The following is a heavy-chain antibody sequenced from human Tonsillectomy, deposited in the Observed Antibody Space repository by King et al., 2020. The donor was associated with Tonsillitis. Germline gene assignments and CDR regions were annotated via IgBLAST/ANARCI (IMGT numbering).Heavy chain of an antibody. V-gene: IGHV3-15*01. CDR2: IKSKNDGGTI. J-gene: IGHJ4*02. Sequence: VQLVESGGGLVEPGGSLRLSCEASGIGFKTTWMSWVRQAPEKGLEWLARIKSKNDGGTIDYAAPVKGRFTISRDDSRNMVFLHMNSLKTADTGVYYCTTDPRHWGQGTLVTVSS. CDR1: GIGFKTTW. CDR3: TTDPRH.